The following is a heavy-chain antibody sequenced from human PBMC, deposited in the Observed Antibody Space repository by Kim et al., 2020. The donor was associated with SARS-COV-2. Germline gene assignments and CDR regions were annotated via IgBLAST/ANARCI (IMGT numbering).Heavy chain of an antibody. Sequence: NPSLKSRVTISVDTSKNQFSLKLSSVTAADTAVYYCARHKSSGSYYFDYWGQGTLVTVSS. D-gene: IGHD1-26*01. CDR3: ARHKSSGSYYFDY. J-gene: IGHJ4*02. V-gene: IGHV4-59*08.